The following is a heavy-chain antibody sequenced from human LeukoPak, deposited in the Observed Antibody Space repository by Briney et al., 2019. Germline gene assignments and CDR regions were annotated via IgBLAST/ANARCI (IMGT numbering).Heavy chain of an antibody. Sequence: GASVKVSCKASGYTFTGYYIHWVRQAPGQGLQWMGWINPNSDDTKSVQKFQGRVTMTKDTSITTAYMVLSRLSSDDTAIYYCARETSSGYYLNWFDSWGQGTLVTVS. CDR2: INPNSDDT. V-gene: IGHV1-2*02. J-gene: IGHJ5*01. CDR1: GYTFTGYY. CDR3: ARETSSGYYLNWFDS. D-gene: IGHD3-22*01.